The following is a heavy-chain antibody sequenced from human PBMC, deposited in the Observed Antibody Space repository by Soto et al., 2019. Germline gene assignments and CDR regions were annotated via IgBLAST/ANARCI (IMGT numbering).Heavy chain of an antibody. CDR3: ARSPHPIAARFLFGY. CDR2: IWYDGSNK. V-gene: IGHV3-33*01. CDR1: GFTFSSYG. D-gene: IGHD6-6*01. J-gene: IGHJ4*02. Sequence: GGSLRLSCAASGFTFSSYGMHWVRQAPGKGLEWVAVIWYDGSNKYYADSVKGRFTISRDNSKNTLYLQMNSLRAEDTAVYYCARSPHPIAARFLFGYWGQGTLVTVSS.